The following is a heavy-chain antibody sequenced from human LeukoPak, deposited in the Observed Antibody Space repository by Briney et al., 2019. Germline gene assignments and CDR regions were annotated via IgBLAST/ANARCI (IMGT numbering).Heavy chain of an antibody. CDR1: GFAFCNAW. V-gene: IGHV3-15*01. CDR2: IKRKTDGGTT. CDR3: TKGIVGASTDWFDP. J-gene: IGHJ5*02. D-gene: IGHD1-26*01. Sequence: GGSLRVSCAAAGFAFCNAWMNWGRQAPGKGGEWGGRIKRKTDGGTTDYAAALKGRVPISRDDSKSTLYLQMNSLNPDDTAVYFCTKGIVGASTDWFDPWGQGTLVTVSS.